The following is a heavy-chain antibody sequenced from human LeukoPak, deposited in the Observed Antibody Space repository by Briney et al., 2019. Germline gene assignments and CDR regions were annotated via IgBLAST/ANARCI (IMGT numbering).Heavy chain of an antibody. CDR3: TRGTYYYDRTGYFTDY. D-gene: IGHD3-22*01. CDR1: GFTFGDYA. V-gene: IGHV3-49*04. Sequence: GGSRRLSCTASGFTFGDYAMSWVRQPPGKGLEWVGFIRSKAYGGTIEYDASVRGRFSISRDDSRSIAYLQMNSLKTEDTAFYYCTRGTYYYDRTGYFTDYWGQGTLVTVSS. J-gene: IGHJ4*02. CDR2: IRSKAYGGTI.